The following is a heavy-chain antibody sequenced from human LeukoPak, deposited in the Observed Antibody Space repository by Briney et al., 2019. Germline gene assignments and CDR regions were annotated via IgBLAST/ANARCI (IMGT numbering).Heavy chain of an antibody. CDR2: IYSSGSS. V-gene: IGHV4-4*07. CDR1: GASINAFH. CDR3: ARKDGDY. Sequence: SETLSLTCTVSGASINAFHWTWFRQPAGKGLEWIGLIYSSGSSLLNPSLKSRVAMSVDLTKNQLSLKLTSVTAADTAMYYCARKDGDYWDRGTLVAVSS. J-gene: IGHJ4*02.